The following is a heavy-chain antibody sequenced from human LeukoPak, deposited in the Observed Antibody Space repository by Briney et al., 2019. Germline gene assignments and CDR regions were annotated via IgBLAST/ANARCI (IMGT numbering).Heavy chain of an antibody. D-gene: IGHD2-21*02. CDR1: GGSISSYY. CDR2: IYTSGST. CDR3: ARGDVTDWYFLAFDI. J-gene: IGHJ3*02. V-gene: IGHV4-4*07. Sequence: SETLSLTCTVSGGSISSYYWSWIRQPAGKGLEWIGRIYTSGSTNYNPSLKSRVTMSVDTSKNQFSLKLSSVTAADTAVYYCARGDVTDWYFLAFDIWGQGTMVTVSS.